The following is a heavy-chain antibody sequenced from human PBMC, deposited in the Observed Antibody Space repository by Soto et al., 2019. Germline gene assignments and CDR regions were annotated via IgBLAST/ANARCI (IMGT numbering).Heavy chain of an antibody. CDR3: ARVSVPPPTFDY. J-gene: IGHJ4*02. CDR2: IWYDGSNK. D-gene: IGHD2-2*01. V-gene: IGHV3-33*01. CDR1: GFTFSSYV. Sequence: GGSLRLSCAASGFTFSSYVMHWVRQAPGKGLEWVAVIWYDGSNKYYADSVKGRFTISRDNSKNTLYLQMNSLRAEDTAVYYCARVSVPPPTFDYWGQGTLVTVSS.